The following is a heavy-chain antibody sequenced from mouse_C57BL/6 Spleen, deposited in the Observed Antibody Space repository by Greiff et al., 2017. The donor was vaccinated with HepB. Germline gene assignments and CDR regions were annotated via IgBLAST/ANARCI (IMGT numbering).Heavy chain of an antibody. V-gene: IGHV1-81*01. CDR1: GYTFTSYG. D-gene: IGHD2-5*01. J-gene: IGHJ4*01. Sequence: QVQLQQSGAELARPGASVKLSCKASGYTFTSYGISWVKQRTGQGLEWIGEIYPRSGNTYYNEKFKGKATLTADKSSSTAYMELRSLTSEDSAVYFCARSYSNYVGTVSNAMDYWGQGTSVTVSS. CDR2: IYPRSGNT. CDR3: ARSYSNYVGTVSNAMDY.